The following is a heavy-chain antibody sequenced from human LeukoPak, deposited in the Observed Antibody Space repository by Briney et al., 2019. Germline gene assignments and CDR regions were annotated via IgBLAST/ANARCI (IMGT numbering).Heavy chain of an antibody. CDR1: GFTFSDQS. CDR2: ISANSLHI. V-gene: IGHV3-21*01. Sequence: GGSLRLSCAASGFTFSDQSMNWVRQAPGKGLEWVSSISANSLHIFYADSVKGRFTISKDNAKNSLYLQMNNLRVEDTAVYYCVGHDSQFDCWGQGTLVTVSS. CDR3: VGHDSQFDC. D-gene: IGHD3-10*01. J-gene: IGHJ4*02.